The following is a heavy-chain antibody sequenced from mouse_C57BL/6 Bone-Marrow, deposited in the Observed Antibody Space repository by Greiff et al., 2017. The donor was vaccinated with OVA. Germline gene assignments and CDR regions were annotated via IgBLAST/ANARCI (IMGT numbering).Heavy chain of an antibody. CDR2: ISYDGSN. CDR3: ARRGYSNPYAMDY. V-gene: IGHV3-6*01. D-gene: IGHD2-5*01. CDR1: GYSITSGCY. Sequence: EVQLQQSGPGLVKPSQSLSLTCSVTGYSITSGCYWNWIRQFPGNKLEWMGYISYDGSNNYNPYLKNRISITRDTSKNQFFLKLNSVTTEDTATYYCARRGYSNPYAMDYWGQGTSVTVSS. J-gene: IGHJ4*01.